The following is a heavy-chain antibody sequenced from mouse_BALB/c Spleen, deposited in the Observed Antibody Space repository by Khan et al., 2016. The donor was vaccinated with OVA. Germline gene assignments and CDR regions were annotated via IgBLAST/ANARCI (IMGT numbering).Heavy chain of an antibody. CDR3: ARYAAMDY. V-gene: IGHV2-6-7*01. CDR1: GFSLTDYG. D-gene: IGHD2-14*01. J-gene: IGHJ4*01. CDR2: IWGDGST. Sequence: QVQLKQSGPGLVAPSQSLSITCTVSGFSLTDYGVNWVRQPPGKGLEWLGMIWGDGSTDYNSALKSRLSISEDNSKSQVFLKMNSLQTDDTARYYWARYAAMDYWGQGTSVTVSS.